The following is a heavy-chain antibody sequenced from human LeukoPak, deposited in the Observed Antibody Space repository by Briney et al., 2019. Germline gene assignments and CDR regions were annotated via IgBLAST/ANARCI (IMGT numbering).Heavy chain of an antibody. V-gene: IGHV3-9*01. D-gene: IGHD3-10*01. CDR1: GFTFGDYV. Sequence: GGSLRLSCAASGFTFGDYVIHWVRQAPGKGLEWVSGISWNRGSIAYADSVKGRFTISRDNAKNSLYLQMNSLRAEDTALYYCAKEVGGYYGSGSYQDYYYYGMDVWGQGTTVTVSS. CDR3: AKEVGGYYGSGSYQDYYYYGMDV. J-gene: IGHJ6*02. CDR2: ISWNRGSI.